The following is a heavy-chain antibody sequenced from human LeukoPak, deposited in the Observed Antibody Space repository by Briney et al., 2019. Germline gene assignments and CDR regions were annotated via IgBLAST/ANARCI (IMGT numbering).Heavy chain of an antibody. Sequence: GGSLRLSCAPSGFMFSSHWVSWVRQGPGKGLEWVANINQDGSQKYYLDSVKGRFTISRDNAKNSLYLQMNGLRAEDTAVYYCARDHASGYSPGLAIDYWGQGTLVTVSS. CDR1: GFMFSSHW. D-gene: IGHD5-18*01. CDR3: ARDHASGYSPGLAIDY. CDR2: INQDGSQK. J-gene: IGHJ4*02. V-gene: IGHV3-7*01.